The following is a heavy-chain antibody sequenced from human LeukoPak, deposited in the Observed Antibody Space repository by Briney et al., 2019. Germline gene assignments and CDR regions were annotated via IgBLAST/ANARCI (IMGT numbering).Heavy chain of an antibody. Sequence: PGGSLRLSCAASGFTFSSYSMNWVRQAPGKGLEWVSSISSGSTYMYYADSVKGRFTISRDNAKNSLYLQMNSLRAEDTAVYYCARDCSSTSCSGKAFDIWGQGTMVTVSS. V-gene: IGHV3-21*01. J-gene: IGHJ3*02. CDR1: GFTFSSYS. CDR3: ARDCSSTSCSGKAFDI. CDR2: ISSGSTYM. D-gene: IGHD2-2*01.